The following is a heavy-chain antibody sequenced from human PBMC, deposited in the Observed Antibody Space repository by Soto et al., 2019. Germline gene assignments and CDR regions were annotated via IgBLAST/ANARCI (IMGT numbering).Heavy chain of an antibody. CDR1: GGSISSYY. J-gene: IGHJ4*02. Sequence: SETLSLTCTVSGGSISSYYWSWIRQPPGKGLEWIGYIYYSGSTNYNPSLRGRVTMAVDMSKNQLSLRLSSVTAADTAGYYWGRRLGIYSGYYQFYLASWGQGTSVPVSP. D-gene: IGHD5-12*01. V-gene: IGHV4-59*08. CDR2: IYYSGST. CDR3: GRRLGIYSGYYQFYLAS.